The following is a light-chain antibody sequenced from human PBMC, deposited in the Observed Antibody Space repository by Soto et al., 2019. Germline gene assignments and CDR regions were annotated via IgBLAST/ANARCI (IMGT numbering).Light chain of an antibody. J-gene: IGLJ3*02. CDR3: AAWDDSLNGPV. Sequence: QYVLTQPPSASGTPGQRVTISCSGSSSNIGSNPVNWYQQLPGTAPKLLIYSNNQRPSGVPDRFSGSKSGTSASLAISGLQSEDEADYYCAAWDDSLNGPVFGGGTKLTVL. CDR2: SNN. CDR1: SSNIGSNP. V-gene: IGLV1-44*01.